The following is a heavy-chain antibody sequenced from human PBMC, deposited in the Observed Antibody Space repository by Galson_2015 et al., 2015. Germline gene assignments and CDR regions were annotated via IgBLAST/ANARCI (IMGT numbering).Heavy chain of an antibody. CDR3: ARDPIYYGSGSYYHDS. J-gene: IGHJ4*02. CDR1: GLTFRSYG. CDR2: ISYDGSNK. Sequence: SLRLSCAASGLTFRSYGMQWVRQAPGKGLEWVTIISYDGSNKYYADSVKGRFTISRDNAKNSLYLQMNSLRAEDTALYYCARDPIYYGSGSYYHDSWGRGTLVTVSS. D-gene: IGHD3-10*01. V-gene: IGHV3-33*01.